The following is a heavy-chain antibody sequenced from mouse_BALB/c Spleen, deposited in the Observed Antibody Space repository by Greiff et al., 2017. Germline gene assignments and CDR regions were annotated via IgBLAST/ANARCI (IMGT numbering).Heavy chain of an antibody. CDR1: GYTFTSYW. CDR2: IYPSDSYT. J-gene: IGHJ4*01. Sequence: QVQLQQPGAELVRPGASVKLSCKASGYTFTSYWINWVKQRPGQGLEWIGNIYPSDSYTNYNQKFKDKATLTVDKSSSTAYMQLSSPTSEDSAVYYCTRSYSDAMDYWGQGTSVTVSS. D-gene: IGHD2-12*01. V-gene: IGHV1-69*02. CDR3: TRSYSDAMDY.